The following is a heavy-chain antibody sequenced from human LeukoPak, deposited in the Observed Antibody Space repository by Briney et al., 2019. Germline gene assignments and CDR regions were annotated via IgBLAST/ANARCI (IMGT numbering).Heavy chain of an antibody. V-gene: IGHV4-34*01. CDR2: INHSGST. CDR1: GGSFSGYY. J-gene: IGHJ4*02. D-gene: IGHD6-13*01. Sequence: PSETLSLTCAVYGGSFSGYYWSWIRQPPGKGLEWIGEINHSGSTNYNPSLKSRVTISVDTSKNQFSLKLSSVTAADTAVYYCARGRLYSSSWYDYWGQGTLVTVSS. CDR3: ARGRLYSSSWYDY.